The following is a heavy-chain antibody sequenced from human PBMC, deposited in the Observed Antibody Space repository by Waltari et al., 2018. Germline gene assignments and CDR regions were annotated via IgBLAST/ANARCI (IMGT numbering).Heavy chain of an antibody. V-gene: IGHV3-23*01. CDR2: ISGSGGST. J-gene: IGHJ4*02. CDR3: AKCQRIAAAPGY. CDR1: GFTFSSSP. D-gene: IGHD6-13*01. Sequence: EVQLLESGGGLVQPGGSLILSCAASGFTFSSSPMSWVRQAPGKGLEWVSAISGSGGSTYYADSVKGRFTISRDNSKNTLYLQMNSLRAEDTAVYYCAKCQRIAAAPGYWGQGTLVTVSS.